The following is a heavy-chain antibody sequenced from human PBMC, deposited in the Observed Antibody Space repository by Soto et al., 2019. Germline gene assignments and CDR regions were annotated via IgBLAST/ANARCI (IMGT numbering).Heavy chain of an antibody. CDR3: ARYRGAPYDSSGSHLDY. D-gene: IGHD3-22*01. CDR1: GFTFSSYS. CDR2: ISSSSSTI. V-gene: IGHV3-48*02. Sequence: ESGGGLVQPGGSLRLSCAASGFTFSSYSMIWVRQAPGKGLEWVSYISSSSSTIYYADSVKGRFTISRDNAKNSLYLQMNSLRYEYTAVYYCARYRGAPYDSSGSHLDYWGQGTLFTVAS. J-gene: IGHJ4*02.